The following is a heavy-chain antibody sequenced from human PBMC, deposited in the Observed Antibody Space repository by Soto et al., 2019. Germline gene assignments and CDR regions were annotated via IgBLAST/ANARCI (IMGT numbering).Heavy chain of an antibody. CDR3: TTGYLDTIFGVALDAFDI. V-gene: IGHV3-15*01. J-gene: IGHJ3*02. CDR1: GFTFNNAW. Sequence: KPGGSLRLSCAASGFTFNNAWMSWVRQAPGKGLEWVGRIKSKTDGGTTDYAAPVKGRFTISRDDSKNTLYLQMNSLKTEDTAVYYCTTGYLDTIFGVALDAFDIWGQGTMVTVSS. D-gene: IGHD3-3*01. CDR2: IKSKTDGGTT.